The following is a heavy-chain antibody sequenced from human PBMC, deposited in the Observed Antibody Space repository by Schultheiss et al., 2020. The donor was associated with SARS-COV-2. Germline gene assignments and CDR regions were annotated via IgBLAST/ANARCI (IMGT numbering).Heavy chain of an antibody. V-gene: IGHV3-43*01. J-gene: IGHJ6*02. CDR2: ISWDGGST. Sequence: GESLKISCAASGFTFDDYTMHWVRQAPGKGLEWVSLISWDGGSTYYADSVKGRFTISRENAKNSLYLQMNSLRAGDTAVYYCARYPSVDIGYGMDVWGQGTTVTVSS. CDR3: ARYPSVDIGYGMDV. D-gene: IGHD5-12*01. CDR1: GFTFDDYT.